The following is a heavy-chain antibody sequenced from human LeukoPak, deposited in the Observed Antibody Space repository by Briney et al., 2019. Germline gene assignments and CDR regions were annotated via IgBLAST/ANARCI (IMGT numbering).Heavy chain of an antibody. CDR3: ARQSAGSYVYFDL. V-gene: IGHV4-4*07. CDR2: MSISGNT. D-gene: IGHD3-10*01. J-gene: IGHJ4*02. Sequence: SETLSLTCTISGASISSHYYSWIRQSAGQGLEWIGRMSISGNTNYNPSLKSRVTISGDKSKNQFSLKLSSVTAADTAMYYWARQSAGSYVYFDLWGQGTLVTVSS. CDR1: GASISSHY.